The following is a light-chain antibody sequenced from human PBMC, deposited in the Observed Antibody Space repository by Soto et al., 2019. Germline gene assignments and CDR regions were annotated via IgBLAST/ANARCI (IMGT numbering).Light chain of an antibody. J-gene: IGLJ1*01. Sequence: QSALTQPPSASGSPGQSVTISCTGTKNDIGVYDFVSWYQHHPGKAPRLIIYEVVQRPSGVPDRFSGSKSGNTASLTVSGLQDEDEADYFCKSYAGSNTYVFGSGTKLTVL. CDR2: EVV. CDR3: KSYAGSNTYV. CDR1: KNDIGVYDF. V-gene: IGLV2-8*01.